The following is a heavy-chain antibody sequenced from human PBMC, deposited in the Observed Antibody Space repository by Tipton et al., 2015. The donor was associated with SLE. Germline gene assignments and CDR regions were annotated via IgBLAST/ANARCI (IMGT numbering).Heavy chain of an antibody. J-gene: IGHJ1*01. CDR2: ISGSGVYT. CDR3: ARDILFVGSTEYFHH. Sequence: SLRLSCAASGFIFTDYYMTWIRQAPGKGLEWLSYISGSGVYTNYADSVKGRFTISRDNAKNSLFLQMNSLRVDDTAVYYCARDILFVGSTEYFHHWGQGTLVTVSS. CDR1: GFIFTDYY. V-gene: IGHV3-11*05. D-gene: IGHD1-26*01.